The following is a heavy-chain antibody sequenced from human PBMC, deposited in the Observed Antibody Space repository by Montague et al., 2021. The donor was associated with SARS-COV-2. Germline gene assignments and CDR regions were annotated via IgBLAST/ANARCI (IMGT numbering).Heavy chain of an antibody. J-gene: IGHJ4*02. Sequence: SLRLSFAASGFAFSSYEMNWVRQAPGKGLEWIAYISSSGGSIQYADFMMGRFTISRDNARNSLYLQMNSLRAEDTAVYYCARGVAGCHGDCNDYWGQGTLVTVSS. V-gene: IGHV3-48*03. D-gene: IGHD2-21*02. CDR1: GFAFSSYE. CDR3: ARGVAGCHGDCNDY. CDR2: ISSSGGSI.